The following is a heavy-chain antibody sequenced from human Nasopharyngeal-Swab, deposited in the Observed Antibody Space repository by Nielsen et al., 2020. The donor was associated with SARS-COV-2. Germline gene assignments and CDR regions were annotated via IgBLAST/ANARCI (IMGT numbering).Heavy chain of an antibody. D-gene: IGHD4-17*01. Sequence: SVKVSCKVSGYTLTELSMHWVRQAPGQGLEWMGGIIPIFGTANYAQKFQGRVTITADESTSTAYMELSSLRSEDTAVYYCASPRGPSEHYGDYGDNWFDPWGQGTLVTVSS. V-gene: IGHV1-69*13. CDR2: IIPIFGTA. CDR1: GYTLTELS. CDR3: ASPRGPSEHYGDYGDNWFDP. J-gene: IGHJ5*02.